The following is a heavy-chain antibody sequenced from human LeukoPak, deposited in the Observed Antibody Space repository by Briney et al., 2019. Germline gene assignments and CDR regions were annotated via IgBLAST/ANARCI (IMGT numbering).Heavy chain of an antibody. CDR1: GFTFSSYG. CDR3: SRTEWLKYYFDY. J-gene: IGHJ4*02. D-gene: IGHD3-3*01. V-gene: IGHV3-30*03. CDR2: ISSDGSNK. Sequence: GGSLRLSCAAAGFTFSSYGMHWVRQAPGKGLEGVAIISSDGSNKYYADSVKGRFTISRDNSKNTLYLQMNSVRAEDTAVYYCSRTEWLKYYFDYWGQGTLVTVSS.